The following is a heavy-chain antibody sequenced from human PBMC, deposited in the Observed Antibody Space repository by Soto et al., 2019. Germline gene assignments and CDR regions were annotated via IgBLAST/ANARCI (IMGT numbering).Heavy chain of an antibody. CDR3: AKERATTTAFDY. CDR1: GFTFSRDA. D-gene: IGHD1-1*01. V-gene: IGHV3-23*01. CDR2: ITDNGGKT. Sequence: EVQLLESGGGLGQAGGSLRLSCGASGFTFSRDAMSWVRQAPGKGLEWVSLITDNGGKTYYADSVKGRFTISRDNTKNTVSLQMNSLRVEDTAIYYCAKERATTTAFDYWGQGALVIVSS. J-gene: IGHJ4*02.